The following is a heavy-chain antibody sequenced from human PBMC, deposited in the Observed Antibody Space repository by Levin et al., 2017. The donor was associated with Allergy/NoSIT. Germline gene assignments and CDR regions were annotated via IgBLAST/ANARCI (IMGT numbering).Heavy chain of an antibody. J-gene: IGHJ6*02. D-gene: IGHD3-16*01. CDR3: VREGPENSAGLGGMDV. V-gene: IGHV3-33*01. Sequence: GGSLRLSCATSGFTLISCAMHWVRQAPGKGLEWVAVIWDDGSKFYADSVKGRFTISRDSSRNTVYLQMNSLRDEDTALYYCVREGPENSAGLGGMDVWGQGTTVTVSS. CDR1: GFTLISCA. CDR2: IWDDGSK.